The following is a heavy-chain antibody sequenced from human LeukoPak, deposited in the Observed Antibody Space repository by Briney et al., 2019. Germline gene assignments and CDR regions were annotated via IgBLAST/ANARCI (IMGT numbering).Heavy chain of an antibody. CDR1: GFSFSTYA. Sequence: PGGSLRLSCAASGFSFSTYAMSWVRQAPGKGLEWVSAISAGGATIYYADSVKGRFTVSRDNSKNTLCLHMNSLRAEDTAIYYCAKDSGGTYFYYYYYMDVWGKGTTVTVSS. CDR3: AKDSGGTYFYYYYYMDV. CDR2: ISAGGATI. D-gene: IGHD1-26*01. J-gene: IGHJ6*03. V-gene: IGHV3-23*01.